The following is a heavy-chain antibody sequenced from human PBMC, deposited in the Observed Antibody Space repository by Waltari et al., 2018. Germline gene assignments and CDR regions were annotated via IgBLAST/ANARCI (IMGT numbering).Heavy chain of an antibody. J-gene: IGHJ3*02. D-gene: IGHD1-26*01. Sequence: EVQLLESGGGLVQPGGSLRLSCAASGFTFSSYAMSWVRQAPGKGLEWVSVIYSGGSTYYADSVKGRFTISRDNSKNTLYLQMNSLRSEDTAVYYCARNGHSGSYLYDAFDIWGQGTMVTVSS. CDR1: GFTFSSYA. CDR2: IYSGGST. V-gene: IGHV3-23*03. CDR3: ARNGHSGSYLYDAFDI.